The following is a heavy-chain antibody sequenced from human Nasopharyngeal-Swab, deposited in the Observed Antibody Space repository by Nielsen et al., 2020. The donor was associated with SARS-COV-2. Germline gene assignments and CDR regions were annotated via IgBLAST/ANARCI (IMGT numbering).Heavy chain of an antibody. D-gene: IGHD3-10*01. CDR2: ISYDGSNK. V-gene: IGHV3-30-3*01. CDR3: ARDPEGSGREYFDY. CDR1: GFTFSSYA. Sequence: GESLKISCAASGFTFSSYAMHWVRQAPGKGLEWVAVISYDGSNKYYADSVKGRFTISRDNSKNTLYLQMSSLRSEDTAVYYCARDPEGSGREYFDYWGQGTLVTVSS. J-gene: IGHJ4*02.